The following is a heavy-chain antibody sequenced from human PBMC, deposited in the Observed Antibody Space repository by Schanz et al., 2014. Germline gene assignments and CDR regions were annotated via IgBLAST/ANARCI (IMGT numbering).Heavy chain of an antibody. CDR2: IRGSGGST. J-gene: IGHJ4*02. D-gene: IGHD3-10*01. CDR3: ARDRNYYVSRNDDKTPDDFDY. CDR1: GFTFSTYA. Sequence: EVQLLDSGGGLVQPGGSLRLSCAASGFTFSTYAMSWVRQAPGKGLEWVSAIRGSGGSTYYADSVKGRFTISRDISKNTLHLPESSLRAEDTAIYYCARDRNYYVSRNDDKTPDDFDYWGQGTLVTVSS. V-gene: IGHV3-23*01.